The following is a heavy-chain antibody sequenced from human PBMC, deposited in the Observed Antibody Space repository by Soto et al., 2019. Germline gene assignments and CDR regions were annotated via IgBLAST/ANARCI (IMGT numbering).Heavy chain of an antibody. CDR3: AKFEITSSFYYLYGLAV. Sequence: EVQLLESGGGLVQPGGSLRLSCAGSTFAFTSFAMSWVRQAPGKGLEWVADISGSGGNTYYADSVKGRFTISRDNSKYTLYLEMNSLRAEDTALYYCAKFEITSSFYYLYGLAVWGRGTTVIVSS. D-gene: IGHD3-22*01. CDR2: ISGSGGNT. J-gene: IGHJ6*02. V-gene: IGHV3-23*01. CDR1: TFAFTSFA.